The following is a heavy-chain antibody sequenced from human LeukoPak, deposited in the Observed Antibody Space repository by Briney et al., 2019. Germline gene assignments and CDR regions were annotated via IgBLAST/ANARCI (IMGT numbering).Heavy chain of an antibody. D-gene: IGHD2-2*02. CDR2: INPSGGST. Sequence: PVASLKVSCMASGYTFTSYYMHWVRQAPGQGLEWMGIINPSGGSTSYAQKFQGRVTMTRDTSTSTVYMELSSLRSEDTAVYYCAREVVVVPAAIRKFDYWGQGTLVTVSS. CDR1: GYTFTSYY. J-gene: IGHJ4*02. CDR3: AREVVVVPAAIRKFDY. V-gene: IGHV1-46*01.